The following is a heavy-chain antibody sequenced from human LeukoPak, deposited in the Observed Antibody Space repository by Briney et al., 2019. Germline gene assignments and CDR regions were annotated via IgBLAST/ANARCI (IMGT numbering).Heavy chain of an antibody. CDR1: GFTFSSYW. J-gene: IGHJ6*02. CDR3: ARGGYSGSYYGMDV. D-gene: IGHD1-26*01. CDR2: IKQDGSEK. Sequence: PGGSLRLSCAASGFTFSSYWMSWVRQAPGKGLEWVANIKQDGSEKYYVDSVKGRFAISRDNAKNSLYLQMNSLRAEDTAVYYCARGGYSGSYYGMDVWGQGTTVTVSS. V-gene: IGHV3-7*01.